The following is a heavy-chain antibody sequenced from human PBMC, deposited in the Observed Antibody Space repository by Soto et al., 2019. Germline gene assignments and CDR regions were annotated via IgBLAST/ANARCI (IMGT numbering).Heavy chain of an antibody. J-gene: IGHJ6*04. CDR2: IIRSGGST. CDR1: GFTFSDYD. CDR3: AKDQAARDYYYYGMDV. D-gene: IGHD6-6*01. Sequence: GGSLRLSCAASGFTFSDYDMSWVRQAPGKGLEWVSAIIRSGGSTYYADSVRGRFTISRDNSKNTLYLQMNSLRAEDTAVYYCAKDQAARDYYYYGMDVWGEGTTVTVSS. V-gene: IGHV3-23*01.